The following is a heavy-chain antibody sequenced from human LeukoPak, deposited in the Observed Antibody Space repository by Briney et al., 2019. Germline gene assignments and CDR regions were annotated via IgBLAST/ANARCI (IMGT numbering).Heavy chain of an antibody. Sequence: PSETLSLTCTVSGGSISSSSYYWGWIRQPPGRGLEWIGSIYHTGTTYYDPSLKSRVTISVDTSKNQFSLRLSSVTAADTAVYYCARPNGGNSNYYYGMDVWGQGTTVTVSS. CDR3: ARPNGGNSNYYYGMDV. CDR2: IYHTGTT. J-gene: IGHJ6*02. D-gene: IGHD4-23*01. V-gene: IGHV4-39*01. CDR1: GGSISSSSYY.